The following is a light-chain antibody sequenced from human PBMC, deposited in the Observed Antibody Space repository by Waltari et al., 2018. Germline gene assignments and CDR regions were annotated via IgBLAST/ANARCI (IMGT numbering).Light chain of an antibody. V-gene: IGKV1-9*01. Sequence: DIQLTQSPSFLSASVGDRVTSTCRARQGSSSYFAWYKQKPGKAPKLLIYAASTLQSGVPSRFSGSGSGTEFTLTISSLQPEDFATYYCQQLNSYPLTFGGGTKVEIK. J-gene: IGKJ4*01. CDR2: AAS. CDR1: QGSSSY. CDR3: QQLNSYPLT.